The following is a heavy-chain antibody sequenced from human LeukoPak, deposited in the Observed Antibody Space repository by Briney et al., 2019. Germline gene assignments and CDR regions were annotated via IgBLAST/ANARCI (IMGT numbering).Heavy chain of an antibody. CDR2: ISPNSGGT. CDR1: GYTFTGYY. V-gene: IGHV1-2*02. D-gene: IGHD3-3*01. CDR3: ARGDDVLRFLEWPPMDV. Sequence: ASVKVSCKASGYTFTGYYMHWVRQAPGQGLEWMGWISPNSGGTKYTQKFQGRVTMTRDTSISTAYMELSRLRSDDTAVYYCARGDDVLRFLEWPPMDVWGKGTTVTVSS. J-gene: IGHJ6*03.